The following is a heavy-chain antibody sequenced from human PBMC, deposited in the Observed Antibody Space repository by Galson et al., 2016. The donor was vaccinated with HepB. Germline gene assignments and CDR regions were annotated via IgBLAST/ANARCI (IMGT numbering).Heavy chain of an antibody. CDR3: ARGLVGSGMDV. Sequence: SLRLSCAVSGFTFDDYGMTWVRQAPGKGLEWVSGINWRGDSTASADSVKGRFTMYRDDARNSLYLQMSSLRVEDTALYQCARGLVGSGMDVWGQGTTVTVSS. V-gene: IGHV3-20*01. CDR1: GFTFDDYG. D-gene: IGHD3-10*01. J-gene: IGHJ6*02. CDR2: INWRGDST.